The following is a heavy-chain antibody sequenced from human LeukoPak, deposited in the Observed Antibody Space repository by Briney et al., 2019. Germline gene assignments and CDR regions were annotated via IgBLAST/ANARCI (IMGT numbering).Heavy chain of an antibody. J-gene: IGHJ3*02. V-gene: IGHV3-21*01. CDR2: ITSSSSYI. Sequence: PGGSLRLSCAASGFTFSTYNMNWVRQAPGKGLEWVSSITSSSSYIYYADSVKGRFTISRDNAKNSLYLQMNSLRAEDTAVYYCARDLTGWGAFDIWGQGTMVTVSS. CDR3: ARDLTGWGAFDI. CDR1: GFTFSTYN. D-gene: IGHD7-27*01.